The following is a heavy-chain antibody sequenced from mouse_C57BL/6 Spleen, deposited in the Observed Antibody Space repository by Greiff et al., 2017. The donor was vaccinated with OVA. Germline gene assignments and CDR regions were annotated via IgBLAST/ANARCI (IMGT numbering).Heavy chain of an antibody. CDR1: GYSITSGYY. Sequence: ESGPGLVKPSQSLSLTCSVTGYSITSGYYWNWIRQFPGNKLEWMGYISYDGSNNYNPSLKNRISITRDTSKNQFFLKLNSVTTEDTATYYCASYDGYPFAYWGQGTLVTVSA. J-gene: IGHJ3*01. D-gene: IGHD2-3*01. V-gene: IGHV3-6*01. CDR2: ISYDGSN. CDR3: ASYDGYPFAY.